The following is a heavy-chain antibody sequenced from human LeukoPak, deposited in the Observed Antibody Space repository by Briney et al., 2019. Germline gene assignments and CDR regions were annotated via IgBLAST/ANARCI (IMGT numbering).Heavy chain of an antibody. D-gene: IGHD2-15*01. CDR2: ISSSGSNK. J-gene: IGHJ6*03. CDR3: ARGYCSGGSCYPDYYYYYMDV. V-gene: IGHV3-48*03. CDR1: GFTFSSYE. Sequence: PGGSLRLSCAASGFTFSSYEMNWVRQAPGKGLEWVSSISSSGSNKYYADSVKGRFTISRDNDKNSLHLQMNSLRAEDTAVYYCARGYCSGGSCYPDYYYYYMDVWGKGTTVTVSS.